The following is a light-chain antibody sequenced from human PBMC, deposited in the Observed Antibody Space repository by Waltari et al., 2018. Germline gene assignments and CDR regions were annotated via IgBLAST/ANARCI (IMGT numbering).Light chain of an antibody. CDR1: SSNIRSNT. Sequence: QSVLTQPPSASGAPGKRVTITCSIGSSNIRSNTVNWYQQIPGTAPKLLMFNDDQRASGVPGRFSGSRSVTSASLAISGLQSEDEATYYCAAWDDTLKGLFGGGTTLTVL. V-gene: IGLV1-44*01. CDR3: AAWDDTLKGL. J-gene: IGLJ3*02. CDR2: NDD.